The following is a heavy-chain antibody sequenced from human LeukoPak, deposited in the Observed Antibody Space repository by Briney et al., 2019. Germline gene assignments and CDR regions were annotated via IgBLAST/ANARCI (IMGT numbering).Heavy chain of an antibody. V-gene: IGHV4-34*01. Sequence: SETLSLTCAVYGGSFSGYYWSWIRQPPGKGLEWIGEINHSGSTNYNPSLRSRVTISVDTSKNQFSLKLSSVTAADTAVYYCARGGEMTTVTTQPESPFDYWGQGTLVTVSS. D-gene: IGHD4-17*01. CDR1: GGSFSGYY. J-gene: IGHJ4*02. CDR3: ARGGEMTTVTTQPESPFDY. CDR2: INHSGST.